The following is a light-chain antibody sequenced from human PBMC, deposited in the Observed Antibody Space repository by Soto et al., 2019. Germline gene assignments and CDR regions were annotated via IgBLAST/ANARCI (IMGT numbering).Light chain of an antibody. CDR1: QSLLHRNGYNY. V-gene: IGKV2-28*01. J-gene: IGKJ4*01. CDR3: MQALQTPLT. CDR2: LGS. Sequence: DIVMTQSPLSLPVTPGEPASISCRSSQSLLHRNGYNYLDWYLQKPGQSPQLLTYLGSNRASGVTDRFSGSGSGKDFTLKISRVEAEDVGVYYCMQALQTPLTFGGGTKVEIK.